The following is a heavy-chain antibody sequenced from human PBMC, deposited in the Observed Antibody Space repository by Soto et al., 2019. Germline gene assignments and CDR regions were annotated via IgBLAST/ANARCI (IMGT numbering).Heavy chain of an antibody. CDR2: ISYDGSNK. V-gene: IGHV3-30*18. CDR1: GFTFSSYG. J-gene: IGHJ6*02. CDR3: AKDIIAAAGYYYGMDV. Sequence: QVQLVASGGGVVQPGRSLRLSCAASGFTFSSYGMHWVRQAPGKGLEWVAVISYDGSNKYYADSVKGRFTISRDNSKITVYLQMNRLRAEDTAVYYCAKDIIAAAGYYYGMDVWGQGTTVTVSS. D-gene: IGHD6-13*01.